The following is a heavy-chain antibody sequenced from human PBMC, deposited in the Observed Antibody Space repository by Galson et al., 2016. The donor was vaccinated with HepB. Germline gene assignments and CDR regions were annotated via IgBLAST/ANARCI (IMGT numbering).Heavy chain of an antibody. CDR1: GYSFTNYW. J-gene: IGHJ5*02. V-gene: IGHV5-51*01. Sequence: QSGAEVKKPGESLKISCKGSGYSFTNYWIGWVRQMPGKGLEWMGTIYPGDSDTRYSPSFQVQVTISADKSISTAYVQWSSLKASDTAMYYCARRADSYEWFDPCGQGTLVTVSS. CDR3: ARRADSYEWFDP. CDR2: IYPGDSDT. D-gene: IGHD5-12*01.